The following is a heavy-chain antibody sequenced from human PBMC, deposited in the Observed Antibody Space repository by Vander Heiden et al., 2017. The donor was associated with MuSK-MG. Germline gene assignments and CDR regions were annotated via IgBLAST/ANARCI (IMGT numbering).Heavy chain of an antibody. V-gene: IGHV4-61*01. J-gene: IGHJ5*02. Sequence: QVQLQESGPGLVKPSETLSLTCSVSDASVNSYNYFWTWVPQPPGKGLEWIGFIDYVGATNYNPSLESRVTISVATSTNQFSMKLSSVTAADTAVYYCVAMTRLFRFDPWGQGSLVTVSS. CDR3: VAMTRLFRFDP. CDR2: IDYVGAT. D-gene: IGHD3-3*01. CDR1: DASVNSYNYF.